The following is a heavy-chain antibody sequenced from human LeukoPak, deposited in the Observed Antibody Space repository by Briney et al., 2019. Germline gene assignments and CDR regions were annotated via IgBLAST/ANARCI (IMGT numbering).Heavy chain of an antibody. D-gene: IGHD3-22*01. CDR1: GYSFTNYW. V-gene: IGHV5-51*01. CDR2: IYPGDSDS. CDR3: ATARAIYDTSGDYAYYFDY. J-gene: IGHJ4*02. Sequence: GGSLKISCKGSGYSFTNYWIGWVRHMPGKGLEWMGIIYPGDSDSRYSPSFQGQVSISADKSITTAYLQWSSLKASDTAMYYCATARAIYDTSGDYAYYFDYWGQGTLVTVSS.